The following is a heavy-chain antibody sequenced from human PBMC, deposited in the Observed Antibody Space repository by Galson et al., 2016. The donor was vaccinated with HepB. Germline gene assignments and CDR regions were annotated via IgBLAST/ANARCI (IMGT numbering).Heavy chain of an antibody. J-gene: IGHJ3*02. D-gene: IGHD6-25*01. CDR3: AREGPIAAATFDI. CDR2: TWYEGSKK. Sequence: SLRLSCAASGFIFSSSGMHWVRQAPGKGLEWVALTWYEGSKKYYADSVKGRFTISRDNSKNTLYLQMNSLRAEDTAVYYCAREGPIAAATFDIWGQGTMVTVSS. V-gene: IGHV3-33*01. CDR1: GFIFSSSG.